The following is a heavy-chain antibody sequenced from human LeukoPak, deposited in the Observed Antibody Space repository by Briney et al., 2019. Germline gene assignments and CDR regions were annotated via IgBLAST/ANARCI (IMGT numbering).Heavy chain of an antibody. Sequence: GESLKISCQGSGYNFPNYWLAWVRQIPGKGLEWMGIIYPRDSDTKYSPSLQGQVTISADKSLNTVYLHWSSLKASDTAMYYCARQKGGGSDLPHFDYWGQGALVTVSS. J-gene: IGHJ4*02. CDR3: ARQKGGGSDLPHFDY. V-gene: IGHV5-51*01. CDR2: IYPRDSDT. CDR1: GYNFPNYW. D-gene: IGHD2-15*01.